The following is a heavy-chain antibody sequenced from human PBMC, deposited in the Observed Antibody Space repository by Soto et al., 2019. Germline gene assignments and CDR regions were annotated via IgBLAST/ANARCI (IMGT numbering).Heavy chain of an antibody. CDR1: GYTFTDYY. J-gene: IGHJ4*02. CDR3: AREGGYSSGLGIDY. CDR2: INPNSGFT. D-gene: IGHD6-19*01. V-gene: IGHV1-2*04. Sequence: ASVKVSCKASGYTFTDYYMHWVRQAPGQGLEWMGWINPNSGFTNYAQKFQDWVTMTRDTFISTAYMELRRLRSDDTAVYYCAREGGYSSGLGIDYWGQGTLVTVSS.